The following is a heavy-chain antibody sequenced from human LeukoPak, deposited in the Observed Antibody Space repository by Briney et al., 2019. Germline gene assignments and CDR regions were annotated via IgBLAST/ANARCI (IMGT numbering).Heavy chain of an antibody. Sequence: GGSLRLSCAASGFTFSSTWMHWVRQPPGKGLVWVARITSDGSSTTYAESVKGRFTISRDNAKNTLYLQMNSLRAEDTAVYYCARGILDGYNLIDAFDIWGQGTMVTVSS. CDR3: ARGILDGYNLIDAFDI. CDR2: ITSDGSST. D-gene: IGHD5-24*01. V-gene: IGHV3-74*03. J-gene: IGHJ3*02. CDR1: GFTFSSTW.